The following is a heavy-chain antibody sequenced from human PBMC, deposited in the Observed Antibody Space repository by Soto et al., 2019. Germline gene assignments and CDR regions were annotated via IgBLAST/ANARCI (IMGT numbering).Heavy chain of an antibody. CDR1: VYSFTIYG. J-gene: IGHJ3*02. Sequence: PWESLRICWNVSVYSFTIYGISWVRQMPGKGLEWIGRIDPSDSYTNYSPSFQCHVTISADKSISTAYLQWSSLKASDTAMYYCASLDAFDIWGQGTMVTVSS. CDR3: ASLDAFDI. V-gene: IGHV5-10-1*01. CDR2: IDPSDSYT.